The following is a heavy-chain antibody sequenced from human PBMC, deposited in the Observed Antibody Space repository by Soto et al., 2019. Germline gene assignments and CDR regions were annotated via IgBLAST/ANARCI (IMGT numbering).Heavy chain of an antibody. V-gene: IGHV1-18*01. J-gene: IGHJ4*02. Sequence: QVQLVQSGAEVKKPGASVKVSCKASGYTFTSYGISWVRQAPGQGLEWMGWISAYHGNPNYAQKLQDRVTMTTDTYTSTAYMELRGLRSDDTAVYYCAGDPGFRSDYWGQGTLVTVSS. CDR1: GYTFTSYG. CDR2: ISAYHGNP. CDR3: AGDPGFRSDY. D-gene: IGHD3-9*01.